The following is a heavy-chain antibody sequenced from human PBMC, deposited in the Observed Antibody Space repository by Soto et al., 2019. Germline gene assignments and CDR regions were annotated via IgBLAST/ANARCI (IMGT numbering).Heavy chain of an antibody. CDR2: ISAYNGNT. CDR3: ARLNYYGSGSYYNVRWFDP. J-gene: IGHJ5*02. D-gene: IGHD3-10*01. V-gene: IGHV1-18*01. CDR1: CYTFHSYG. Sequence: ASVKVSCKESCYTFHSYGISWVRQAPGQGLEWMGWISAYNGNTNYAQKLQGRVTMTTDTSTSTAYMELRSLRSDDTAVYYCARLNYYGSGSYYNVRWFDPWGQGTLVTGSS.